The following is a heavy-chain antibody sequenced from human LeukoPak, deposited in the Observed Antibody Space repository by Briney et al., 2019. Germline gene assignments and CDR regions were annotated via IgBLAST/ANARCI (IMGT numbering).Heavy chain of an antibody. CDR2: ISYDGSNK. CDR1: EFTFSSYA. Sequence: GRSLRLSCAASEFTFSSYAMHWVRQAPGKGLEWVAVISYDGSNKYYADSVKGRFTISRDNSKNTLYLQMNSLRAEDTAVYYCAKSEDEIIPGSMGLGGVFDYWGQGTLVTVSS. D-gene: IGHD3-16*01. J-gene: IGHJ4*02. V-gene: IGHV3-30*04. CDR3: AKSEDEIIPGSMGLGGVFDY.